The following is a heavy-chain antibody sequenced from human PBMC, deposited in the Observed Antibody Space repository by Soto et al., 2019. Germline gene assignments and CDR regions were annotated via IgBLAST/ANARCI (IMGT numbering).Heavy chain of an antibody. CDR2: ISGSGDNT. Sequence: PGGSLRLSCAVSGFTFSSYGMNWVRQAPGKGLEWVSGISGSGDNTYYADSVRGRFTISRDNSKNTLSLQMNSLRAEDTAVYYCAKDILTGYGTGYSYFGMDVWGQGTTVTVSS. V-gene: IGHV3-23*01. CDR1: GFTFSSYG. CDR3: AKDILTGYGTGYSYFGMDV. D-gene: IGHD3-9*01. J-gene: IGHJ6*02.